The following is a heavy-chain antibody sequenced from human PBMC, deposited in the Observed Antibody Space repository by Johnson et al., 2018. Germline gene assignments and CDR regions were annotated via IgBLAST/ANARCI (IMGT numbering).Heavy chain of an antibody. CDR3: AKVYGMVYGMDV. CDR2: SNSDGSST. J-gene: IGHJ6*02. D-gene: IGHD2-8*01. Sequence: VQLQESGGGLVQPGGSLRLSCAASGFTFTNYWMHWVRHAPGKGLVWVSRSNSDGSSTTYADSVKGRFTISRDNARNTLYLHRNSLRAEDTAVYYRAKVYGMVYGMDVWGQGTTVTVSS. V-gene: IGHV3-74*01. CDR1: GFTFTNYW.